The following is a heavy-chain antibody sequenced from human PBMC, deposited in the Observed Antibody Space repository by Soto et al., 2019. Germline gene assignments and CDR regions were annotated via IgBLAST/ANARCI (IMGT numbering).Heavy chain of an antibody. D-gene: IGHD2-21*02. Sequence: SETLSLICDVSAGSVSSSGWWSGGRQPPGKGLEWIGEIHHGGSTNYNPSLQSRVIISVDKPMNQFSLKLSSVTAADTAMYYCASQRYCDDDCYLFDSWGQGPLVT. CDR3: ASQRYCDDDCYLFDS. CDR2: IHHGGST. J-gene: IGHJ4*02. CDR1: AGSVSSSGW. V-gene: IGHV4-4*02.